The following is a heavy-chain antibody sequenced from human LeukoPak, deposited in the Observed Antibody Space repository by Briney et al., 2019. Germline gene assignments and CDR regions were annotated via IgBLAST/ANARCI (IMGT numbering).Heavy chain of an antibody. CDR1: SDSMTYIF. J-gene: IGHJ6*03. D-gene: IGHD4-17*01. V-gene: IGHV4-4*07. CDR2: IYSSGSA. Sequence: SETLSLTCNFSSDSMTYIFWSWIRQPAGKGLEWIGRIYSSGSAHYNPSLKSRVTMSVDTSKNQFSLNLSSVTAADTAVYYCARESMYDYGDGNYFFYYLDVWGQGTTVTVSS. CDR3: ARESMYDYGDGNYFFYYLDV.